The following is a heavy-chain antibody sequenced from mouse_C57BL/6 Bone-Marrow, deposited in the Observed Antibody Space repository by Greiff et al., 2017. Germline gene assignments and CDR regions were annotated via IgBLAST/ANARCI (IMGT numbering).Heavy chain of an antibody. CDR2: IDPSDSYT. D-gene: IGHD2-3*01. CDR1: GYTFTSYW. J-gene: IGHJ4*01. Sequence: VQLQQPGAELVKPGASVKLSCKASGYTFTSYWMQWVKQRPGQGLEWIGEIDPSDSYTNYNQKFKGKATLTVDTSSSTAYMQLSSLTSEDSAVYYCAKERGDGYYDCYAMDYWGQGTSVTVSS. V-gene: IGHV1-50*01. CDR3: AKERGDGYYDCYAMDY.